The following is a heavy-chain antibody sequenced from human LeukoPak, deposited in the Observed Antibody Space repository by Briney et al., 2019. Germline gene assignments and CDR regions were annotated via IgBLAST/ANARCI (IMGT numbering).Heavy chain of an antibody. CDR1: GGSFSGYY. Sequence: SETLSLTCAVYGGSFSGYYWSWIRQPPGKGLEWIGEINHSGSTNYNPSLKSRVTISVDTSKNQFSLKLSSVTAADTAVYYCARGLKVVPAAMGINWFDPWGQGTLVTVSS. V-gene: IGHV4-34*01. J-gene: IGHJ5*02. CDR2: INHSGST. D-gene: IGHD2-2*01. CDR3: ARGLKVVPAAMGINWFDP.